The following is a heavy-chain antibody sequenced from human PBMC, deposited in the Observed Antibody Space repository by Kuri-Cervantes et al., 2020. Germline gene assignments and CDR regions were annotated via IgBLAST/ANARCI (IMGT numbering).Heavy chain of an antibody. D-gene: IGHD3-10*01. CDR1: GFTFSSYV. Sequence: GGSLRLSCVVSGFTFSSYVMHWVRQAPGKGLEWVTAISYDGSNKDYADSVKGRFTISRDNSKNTLYLQMNSLRAEDTAVYYCARDQYYYGSGSSLFQHWGQGTLVTVSS. CDR3: ARDQYYYGSGSSLFQH. J-gene: IGHJ1*01. V-gene: IGHV3-30*03. CDR2: ISYDGSNK.